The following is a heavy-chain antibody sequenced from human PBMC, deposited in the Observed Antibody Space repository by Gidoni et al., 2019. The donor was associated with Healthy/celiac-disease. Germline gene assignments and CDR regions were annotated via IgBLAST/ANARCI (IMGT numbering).Heavy chain of an antibody. D-gene: IGHD4-4*01. Sequence: EVQLVESGGGLVKPGGSLRLSCAASGFTFSSYSMNWVRQAPGKGLEWVSSISSSSSYIYYAASVKGRFTISRDNAKNSLYLQMNSLRAEDTAVYYCARDGFTVTTGYYYYGMDVWGQGTTVTVSS. CDR2: ISSSSSYI. CDR3: ARDGFTVTTGYYYYGMDV. J-gene: IGHJ6*02. CDR1: GFTFSSYS. V-gene: IGHV3-21*01.